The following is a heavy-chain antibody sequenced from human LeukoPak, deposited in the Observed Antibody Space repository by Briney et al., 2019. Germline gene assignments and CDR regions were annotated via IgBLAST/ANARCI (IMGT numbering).Heavy chain of an antibody. J-gene: IGHJ4*02. CDR2: ISTSGST. V-gene: IGHV4-61*02. D-gene: IGHD2-15*01. CDR1: GGSVTSGSYY. CDR3: ARGAALAIDY. Sequence: SETLSLTCSVSGGSVTSGSYYWSWIRQPAGKGLEWIGRISTSGSTNYNPSLKSRVTMSLDTSKNQFSLKLNSLTAADTAVYYCARGAALAIDYWGQGALVSVSS.